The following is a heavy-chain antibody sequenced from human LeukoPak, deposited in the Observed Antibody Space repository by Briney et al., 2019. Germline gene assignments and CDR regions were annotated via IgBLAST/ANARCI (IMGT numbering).Heavy chain of an antibody. CDR1: AFTFSSYS. V-gene: IGHV3-23*01. J-gene: IGHJ4*02. Sequence: PGRSLRISCVASAFTFSSYSMTWVRQTPEKGLEWVAAISSSVGTTYYASSVKGRFTISRDNSKNTLYLQMNNLGADDTAVYYCAKNPNRSGWYQDYWGQGTLVIVSS. CDR3: AKNPNRSGWYQDY. D-gene: IGHD6-19*01. CDR2: ISSSVGTT.